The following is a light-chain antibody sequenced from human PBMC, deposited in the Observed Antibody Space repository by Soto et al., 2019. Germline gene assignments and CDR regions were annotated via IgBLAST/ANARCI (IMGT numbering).Light chain of an antibody. CDR1: QSVRNN. Sequence: ETLMTQSPTTLSLSPGESATLSCRASQSVRNNLAWYQQKPGQAPRLLIYGASTRAACISARFSGSGSGTEFTLTISSLQSDDFAVYYCLEYHHWPALTFGGGSKVDVK. CDR3: LEYHHWPALT. J-gene: IGKJ4*01. CDR2: GAS. V-gene: IGKV3D-15*01.